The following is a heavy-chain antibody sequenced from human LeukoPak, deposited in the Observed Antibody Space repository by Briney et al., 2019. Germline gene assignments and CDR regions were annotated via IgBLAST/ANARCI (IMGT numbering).Heavy chain of an antibody. D-gene: IGHD2-15*01. J-gene: IGHJ3*02. CDR1: GYTFTGYY. CDR3: ARGYCSGGSCYYDAFDI. V-gene: IGHV1-2*02. CDR2: INPNSGGT. Sequence: ASVKVSCKASGYTFTGYYMHWVRQAPGQGLEWMGWINPNSGGTNYAQKFQGRVTMTRDTSISTAYMELSRLRSDDTAVYYCARGYCSGGSCYYDAFDIWGQGTMVTVSS.